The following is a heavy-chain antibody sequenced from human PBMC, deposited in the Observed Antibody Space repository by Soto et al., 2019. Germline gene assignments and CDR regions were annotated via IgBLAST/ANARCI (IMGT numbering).Heavy chain of an antibody. Sequence: ASVKVSCKASGYTFTSYDINWVRQATGQGLEWMGWMNPNSGNTGYAQKFQGRVTMTRNTSISTAYMELSSLRSEDTAVYYCARGNGITGSMGYWGQGTLVTVSS. D-gene: IGHD1-20*01. CDR2: MNPNSGNT. J-gene: IGHJ4*02. V-gene: IGHV1-8*01. CDR1: GYTFTSYD. CDR3: ARGNGITGSMGY.